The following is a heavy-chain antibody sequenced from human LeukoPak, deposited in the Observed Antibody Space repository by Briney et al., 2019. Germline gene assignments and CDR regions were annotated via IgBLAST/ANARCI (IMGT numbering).Heavy chain of an antibody. Sequence: GGSLRLSCAASGFTFSSYEMNWVRQAPGKGLEWVSYISSSGSTIYYADSVKGRFTISRDNAKNSLYLQMNSLRPEDTAVYYCARGPDYDILADYFDYWGQGTLVTVSS. V-gene: IGHV3-48*03. J-gene: IGHJ4*02. CDR3: ARGPDYDILADYFDY. CDR1: GFTFSSYE. CDR2: ISSSGSTI. D-gene: IGHD3-9*01.